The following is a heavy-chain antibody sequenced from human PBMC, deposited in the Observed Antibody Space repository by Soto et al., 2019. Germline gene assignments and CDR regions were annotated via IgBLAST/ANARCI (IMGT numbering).Heavy chain of an antibody. J-gene: IGHJ4*02. V-gene: IGHV2-5*02. CDR1: GFSLSASGVG. CDR3: AHEPPGSGYFDY. Sequence: QITLKESGPTLVKPTQTLTLTCTFSGFSLSASGVGVGWIRQPPGKALEWLALIYWDDDKRYSPSLRSRLAITTDTSKNLVILTMTNMDPVDTATYCCAHEPPGSGYFDYWGQGTLVTVSS. CDR2: IYWDDDK. D-gene: IGHD2-15*01.